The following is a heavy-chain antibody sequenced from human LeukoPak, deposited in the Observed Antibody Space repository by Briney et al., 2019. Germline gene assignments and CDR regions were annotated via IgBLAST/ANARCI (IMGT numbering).Heavy chain of an antibody. CDR2: IYYSGST. CDR1: GGSISSYY. D-gene: IGHD6-19*01. V-gene: IGHV4-59*08. J-gene: IGHJ4*02. CDR3: ARLSVIAVAGTDFDY. Sequence: SETLSLTCAVSGGSISSYYWSWIRQPPGKGLEWLGYIYYSGSTNYNPSLKSRVTISVDTSKNQFSLKPSSVTAADTAVYYCARLSVIAVAGTDFDYWGQGTLVTVSS.